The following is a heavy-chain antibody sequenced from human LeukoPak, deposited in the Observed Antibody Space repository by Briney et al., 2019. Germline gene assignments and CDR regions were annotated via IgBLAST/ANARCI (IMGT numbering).Heavy chain of an antibody. CDR2: INPNSGGT. V-gene: IGHV1-2*02. CDR3: ATKEYCSSTSCYSLDAFDI. D-gene: IGHD2-2*01. J-gene: IGHJ3*02. Sequence: ASVKVSCKASGYTFTSYAMNWVRQAPGQGLEWMGWINPNSGGTNYAQKFQGRVTMTRDTSISTAYMELSRLRSDDTAVYYCATKEYCSSTSCYSLDAFDIWGQGTMVTVSS. CDR1: GYTFTSYA.